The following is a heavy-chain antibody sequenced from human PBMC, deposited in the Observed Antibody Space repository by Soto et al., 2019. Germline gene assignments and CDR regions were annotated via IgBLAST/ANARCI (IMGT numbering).Heavy chain of an antibody. Sequence: PGGSLRLSCEDSGFTFSSYGMHWVRQAPGKGLEWVAAISYDGNNKYYGDSVRGRFTISRDNSKNTLYLQMNSLRADDMAVYYCAKFKAAGPWQFYYYDMDVWGQGTTVTVSS. V-gene: IGHV3-30*18. D-gene: IGHD6-13*01. CDR2: ISYDGNNK. CDR3: AKFKAAGPWQFYYYDMDV. CDR1: GFTFSSYG. J-gene: IGHJ6*02.